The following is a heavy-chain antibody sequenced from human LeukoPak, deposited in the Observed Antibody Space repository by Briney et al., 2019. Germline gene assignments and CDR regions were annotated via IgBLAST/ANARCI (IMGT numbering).Heavy chain of an antibody. D-gene: IGHD3-16*01. J-gene: IGHJ4*02. CDR3: ARGLSGEGDIDY. V-gene: IGHV4-34*01. CDR1: GGSFSGYY. CDR2: INHSGST. Sequence: PSETLSLTCAVYGGSFSGYYWSWIRQPPGKGLEWIGEINHSGSTNYNPSLKSRVTISVDTSKNQFSLKLSSVTAADTAVYYCARGLSGEGDIDYWGQGTLVTVSS.